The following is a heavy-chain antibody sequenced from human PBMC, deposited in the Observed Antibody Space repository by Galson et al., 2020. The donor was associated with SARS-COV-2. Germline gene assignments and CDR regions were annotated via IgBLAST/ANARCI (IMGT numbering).Heavy chain of an antibody. J-gene: IGHJ3*02. Sequence: GGPLRLPCAASVYTFDAYAMHLVRQAPAKGLEWVSGISRNNGNIGYADSVKGRFTISRDNAKISLYLQMNSLRAEDTALYYCAKLAAAAPGGGPDDAFDIWGQGTMVTVSS. CDR3: AKLAAAAPGGGPDDAFDI. CDR1: VYTFDAYA. D-gene: IGHD6-13*01. V-gene: IGHV3-9*01. CDR2: ISRNNGNI.